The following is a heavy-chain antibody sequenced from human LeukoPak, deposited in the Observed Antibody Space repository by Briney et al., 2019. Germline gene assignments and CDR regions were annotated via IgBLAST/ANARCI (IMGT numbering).Heavy chain of an antibody. Sequence: GGSLRLSCAASGFTFSSYEMNWVRQAPGKGLEWVSYIGTGGSPIYYADSVKGRFTVSRDNAKNSVYLQMNSLRAEDTAVYYCASLYDTSGRDYWGQGTLVTVSS. CDR2: IGTGGSPI. CDR3: ASLYDTSGRDY. V-gene: IGHV3-48*03. D-gene: IGHD3-22*01. J-gene: IGHJ4*02. CDR1: GFTFSSYE.